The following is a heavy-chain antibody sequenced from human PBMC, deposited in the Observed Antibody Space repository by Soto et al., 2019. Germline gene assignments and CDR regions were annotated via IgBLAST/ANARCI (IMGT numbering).Heavy chain of an antibody. D-gene: IGHD6-19*01. J-gene: IGHJ4*02. CDR2: IYYSGST. CDR1: GGSISSYS. V-gene: IGHV4-59*08. Sequence: SEPLSLTCTVCGGSISSYSWSWLRQPPGKGLEWIGYIYYSGSTNYNPSLKSRVTISVDTSKNQFSLKLSSVTAADTAVYYCASHAVHSSAFTDYWGQGTLVTVSP. CDR3: ASHAVHSSAFTDY.